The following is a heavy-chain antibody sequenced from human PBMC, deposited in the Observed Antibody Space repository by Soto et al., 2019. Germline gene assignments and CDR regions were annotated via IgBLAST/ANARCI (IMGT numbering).Heavy chain of an antibody. CDR2: ISGTGGNT. Sequence: GGSLRLSCAASGFTFSSYAMTWVRQAPGKGLEWVSTISGTGGNTYYADSVKGRFTISRDNSKNTVYLQMNSLRAEDTAVYYCVKAVYLLDFDYWGQGTLVTGSS. CDR1: GFTFSSYA. V-gene: IGHV3-23*01. CDR3: VKAVYLLDFDY. D-gene: IGHD1-20*01. J-gene: IGHJ4*02.